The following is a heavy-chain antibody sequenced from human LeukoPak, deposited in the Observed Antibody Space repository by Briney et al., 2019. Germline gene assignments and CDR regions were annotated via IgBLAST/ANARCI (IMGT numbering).Heavy chain of an antibody. CDR1: GFSFSTYA. J-gene: IGHJ4*02. D-gene: IGHD6-19*01. CDR3: AKDLIAVAGEFDY. V-gene: IGHV3-23*01. Sequence: PGGSLRLSCAASGFSFSTYAMCWVRQAPGKGLEWVSGVNGNGGSTSYADSVKGRFTIFRDNSKNTVYLQMNSLRAEDTAVYYCAKDLIAVAGEFDYWGQGTLVTVSS. CDR2: VNGNGGST.